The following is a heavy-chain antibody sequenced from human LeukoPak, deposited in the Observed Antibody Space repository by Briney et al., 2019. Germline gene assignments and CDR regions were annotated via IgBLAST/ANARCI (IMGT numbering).Heavy chain of an antibody. CDR2: IIPIFGTP. V-gene: IGHV1-69*06. J-gene: IGHJ6*03. CDR1: GASFSSYA. CDR3: AKQGALRQDYYMDV. Sequence: SVKVSCKASGASFSSYAISWVRQAPGQGLEWMGRIIPIFGTPNYAQRFQGRVTITADIVSSTAYMEVDNLTSEDTAVYFCAKQGALRQDYYMDVWGNGTTVTVSS.